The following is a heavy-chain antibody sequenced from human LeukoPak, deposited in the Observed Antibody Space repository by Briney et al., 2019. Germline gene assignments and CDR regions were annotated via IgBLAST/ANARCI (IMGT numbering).Heavy chain of an antibody. V-gene: IGHV4-34*01. CDR1: GGSFSGYY. CDR3: ARGPSDYFDY. CDR2: INHSGST. J-gene: IGHJ4*02. D-gene: IGHD6-6*01. Sequence: SETLSLTCAVYGGSFSGYYWSWIRQPPGKGLEWIGEINHSGSTNYNPSLKSRVTMSVDTSKNQFSLKLSSVTAADTAVYYCARGPSDYFDYWGQGTLVTVSS.